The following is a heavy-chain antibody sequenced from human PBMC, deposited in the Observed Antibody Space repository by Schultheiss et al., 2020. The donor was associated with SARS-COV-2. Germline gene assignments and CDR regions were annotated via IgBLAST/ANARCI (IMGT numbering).Heavy chain of an antibody. D-gene: IGHD2-2*01. CDR2: ISYDGSNK. Sequence: GGSLRLSCAASGFTFSSYAMHWVRQAPGKGLEWVAVISYDGSNKYYADSVKGRFTISRDNSKNTLYLQMNSLRAEDTAVYYCAKEERSTSYYYGMDVWGQGTTVTVSS. J-gene: IGHJ6*02. V-gene: IGHV3-30-3*02. CDR1: GFTFSSYA. CDR3: AKEERSTSYYYGMDV.